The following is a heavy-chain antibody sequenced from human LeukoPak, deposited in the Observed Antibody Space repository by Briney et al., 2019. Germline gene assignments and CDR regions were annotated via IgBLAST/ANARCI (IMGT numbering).Heavy chain of an antibody. CDR3: AKIWGSSRDVFDI. J-gene: IGHJ3*02. Sequence: GGSLRLSCAASGFTFSSYAMSWVRQAPGKGLEWVSAISGGGGSTYYADSVKGRFTISRDNSKNTLYLQMNSLRAEDTAVYYCAKIWGSSRDVFDIWGQGTMVTVSS. D-gene: IGHD7-27*01. CDR2: ISGGGGST. V-gene: IGHV3-23*01. CDR1: GFTFSSYA.